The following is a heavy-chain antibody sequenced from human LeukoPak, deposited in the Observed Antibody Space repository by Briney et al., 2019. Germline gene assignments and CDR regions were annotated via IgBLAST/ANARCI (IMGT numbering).Heavy chain of an antibody. D-gene: IGHD3-10*01. CDR1: GDSINSYY. V-gene: IGHV4-4*07. J-gene: IGHJ3*02. CDR2: IYTNGNT. CDR3: ASVKTYGSDAYDM. Sequence: SETLSLTCTVSGDSINSYYWNWIRQPAGKGLEWIGRIYTNGNTNYNPSLKSRVTMSIDMSRNQFSLTLTSLTAADTAVYYCASVKTYGSDAYDMGGQGTMVTVSS.